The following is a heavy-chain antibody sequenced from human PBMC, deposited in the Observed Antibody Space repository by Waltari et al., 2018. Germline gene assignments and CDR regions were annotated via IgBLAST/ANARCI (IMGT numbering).Heavy chain of an antibody. CDR1: GFPFSSYW. CDR2: IKQDGSEK. V-gene: IGHV3-7*03. D-gene: IGHD6-19*01. CDR3: ARLSGWYLGWFDP. J-gene: IGHJ5*02. Sequence: EVQLVESGGGLVQPGGSLRLSCAASGFPFSSYWMSWVRQAPGKGLEWVANIKQDGSEKYYVDSVKGRFTISRDNAKNSLYLQMNSLRAEDTAVYYCARLSGWYLGWFDPWGQGTLVTVSS.